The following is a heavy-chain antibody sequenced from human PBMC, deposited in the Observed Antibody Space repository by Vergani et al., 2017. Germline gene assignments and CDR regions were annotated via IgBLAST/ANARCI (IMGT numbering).Heavy chain of an antibody. D-gene: IGHD2-21*01. CDR1: GAAFNSYQ. Sequence: QVQLHQWGAGLLKTSETLSLTCAVSGAAFNSYQWTWIRQSPGRGLEWIGRIYPNGNGNYNESLRSRLTMSIDTSRSQFSLSLSSVTAADTAVYYCARGNCGVNCPKYNWLAPWGRGILVTVSS. CDR2: IYPNGNG. CDR3: ARGNCGVNCPKYNWLAP. J-gene: IGHJ5*02. V-gene: IGHV4-34*01.